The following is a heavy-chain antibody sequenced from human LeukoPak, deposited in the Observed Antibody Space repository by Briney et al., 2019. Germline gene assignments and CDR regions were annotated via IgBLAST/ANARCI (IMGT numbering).Heavy chain of an antibody. Sequence: SQTLSLTCVISGDSASSNSAAWNWIRQSPSRGLEWLGRTYYRSKWYDDYAVSVKSRITITPDTSKNQFSLQLSSVTPEDTAAYYCARASSGYYALDSWGQGTLVTVSS. D-gene: IGHD6-19*01. V-gene: IGHV6-1*01. CDR2: TYYRSKWYD. J-gene: IGHJ4*02. CDR3: ARASSGYYALDS. CDR1: GDSASSNSAA.